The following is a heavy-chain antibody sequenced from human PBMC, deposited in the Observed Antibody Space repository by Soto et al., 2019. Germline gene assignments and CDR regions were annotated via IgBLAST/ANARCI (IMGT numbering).Heavy chain of an antibody. CDR3: ARATGYYHTSGSDS. Sequence: GGSLRLSCAASGITFSDYYMSWIRQAPGKGLEWISYISSNSNYKNHADSVRGRFTISRDNAKNSLYLQMNGLRAEDTAVYYCARATGYYHTSGSDSWGQGTLVTVSS. D-gene: IGHD3-22*01. J-gene: IGHJ4*02. CDR1: GITFSDYY. V-gene: IGHV3-11*06. CDR2: ISSNSNYK.